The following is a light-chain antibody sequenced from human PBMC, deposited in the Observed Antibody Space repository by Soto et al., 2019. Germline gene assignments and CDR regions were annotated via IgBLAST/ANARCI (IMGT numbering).Light chain of an antibody. V-gene: IGLV2-14*01. CDR3: SSYATGGSYV. J-gene: IGLJ1*01. Sequence: SVLTQPASVSGSPGQSIAISCTGNSSDVGGYNSVSWYQQHPGKAPKLLIYDVSNRPSGVSNRFSGSKSGNTASLTISWLQAEDEADYYCSSYATGGSYVFGTGTKVTVL. CDR1: SSDVGGYNS. CDR2: DVS.